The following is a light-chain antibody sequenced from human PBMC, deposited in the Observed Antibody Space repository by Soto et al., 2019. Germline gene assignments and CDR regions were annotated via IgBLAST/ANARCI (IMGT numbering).Light chain of an antibody. CDR1: QSVSSN. CDR3: QQYNNWPPLT. CDR2: GAS. J-gene: IGKJ4*01. V-gene: IGKV3-15*01. Sequence: MVMTQSPATLSVSPGQRATLSCRASQSVSSNLAWYQQKPGQAPRLLIYGASTRATGIPARFSGSGSGTEFTLTISSLQSEDFAVYYCQQYNNWPPLTFGGGTKVDIK.